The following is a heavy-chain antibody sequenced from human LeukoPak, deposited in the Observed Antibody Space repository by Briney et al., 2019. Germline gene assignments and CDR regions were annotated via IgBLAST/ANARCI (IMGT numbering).Heavy chain of an antibody. CDR2: INGSGGST. D-gene: IGHD5-18*01. Sequence: GGSLRLSCVASGFTFSNAWMSWVRQAPGKGLEWVSDINGSGGSTYYADSVKGRFTISRDNSKNTLYLQMNGLRAEDTAVYYCAKRIQSAMATGYWGQGTLVTVSS. CDR1: GFTFSNAW. J-gene: IGHJ4*02. V-gene: IGHV3-23*01. CDR3: AKRIQSAMATGY.